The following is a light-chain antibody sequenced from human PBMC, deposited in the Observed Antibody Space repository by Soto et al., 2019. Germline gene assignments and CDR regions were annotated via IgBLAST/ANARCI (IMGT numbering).Light chain of an antibody. CDR3: QQYYSTPYT. CDR1: LSVLYSSNNKNY. V-gene: IGKV4-1*01. J-gene: IGKJ2*01. Sequence: DIVMTQSPDSLAVSLGERATINCKSSLSVLYSSNNKNYLAWYQQKPGQPPKLLIYWASTRESGVPDRFSGSGSWTDFTLTISSLQAEDVAVYYCQQYYSTPYTFGQGTKLEIK. CDR2: WAS.